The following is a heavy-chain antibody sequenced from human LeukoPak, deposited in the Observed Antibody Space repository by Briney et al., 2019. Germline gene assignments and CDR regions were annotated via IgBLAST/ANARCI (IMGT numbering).Heavy chain of an antibody. D-gene: IGHD3-10*01. CDR3: ATMYYYGSGILDP. J-gene: IGHJ5*02. Sequence: EPVPLTCTASGGSISSSYWSWIRQPPGKGLEWIGYIYYSASTNYNPSLKSRVTISVDTSKNQISLKLSSVTAADTAVYYCATMYYYGSGILDPWGQGTLVTVSS. V-gene: IGHV4-59*01. CDR2: IYYSAST. CDR1: GGSISSSY.